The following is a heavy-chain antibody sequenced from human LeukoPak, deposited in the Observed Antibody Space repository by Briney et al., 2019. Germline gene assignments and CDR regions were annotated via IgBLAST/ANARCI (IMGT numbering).Heavy chain of an antibody. CDR1: GFTFSVSV. D-gene: IGHD3-10*01. Sequence: TGGSLRLSCAASGFTFSVSVMHWVRQAPGKGLEYVSVISSNGGSTSYANSVKGRFTISRHNSKNTLYLQMNSLRAEDTAVYYCARDYVTLVRGGGGLDVWGQGTTVTVSS. J-gene: IGHJ6*02. V-gene: IGHV3-64*01. CDR3: ARDYVTLVRGGGGLDV. CDR2: ISSNGGST.